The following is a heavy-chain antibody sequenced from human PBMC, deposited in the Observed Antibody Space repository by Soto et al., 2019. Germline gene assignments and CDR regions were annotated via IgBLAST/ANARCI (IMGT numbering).Heavy chain of an antibody. CDR1: GFTFSSYA. Sequence: EVQLLESGGDLVQPGGSLRLSCVASGFTFSSYAMSWVRQAPGKGLEWVSIVGSSGDVTVYSDSVSGRFTISRDNSRNTLYLQMNRLTAEDTAVYYCAKHFVAGEVDYWGQGTLVTVSS. D-gene: IGHD3-10*01. CDR2: VGSSGDVT. V-gene: IGHV3-23*01. CDR3: AKHFVAGEVDY. J-gene: IGHJ4*02.